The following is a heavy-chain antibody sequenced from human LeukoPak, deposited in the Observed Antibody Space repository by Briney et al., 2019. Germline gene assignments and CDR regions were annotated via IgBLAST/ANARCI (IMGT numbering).Heavy chain of an antibody. CDR1: GYTFTGYY. V-gene: IGHV1-8*02. Sequence: ASVKVSCKASGYTFTGYYMHWVRQAPGRGLEWMGWMNPNSGNTGYAQKFQGRVTMTRNTSISTAYMELSSLRSEDTAVYYCARAAYYYDSSGCYPYAFDIWGQGTMVTVSS. CDR2: MNPNSGNT. D-gene: IGHD3-22*01. J-gene: IGHJ3*02. CDR3: ARAAYYYDSSGCYPYAFDI.